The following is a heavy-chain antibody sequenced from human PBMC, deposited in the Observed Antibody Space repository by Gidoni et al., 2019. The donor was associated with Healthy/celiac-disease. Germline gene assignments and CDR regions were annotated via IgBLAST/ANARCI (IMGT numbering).Heavy chain of an antibody. CDR1: GCTLYDYA. CDR2: SRGDGGST. CDR3: AKDFARESSGWYEAPAEY. V-gene: IGHV3-43*02. J-gene: IGHJ4*02. D-gene: IGHD6-19*01. Sequence: EVQLVESGGGVVPPGGSLRLSCPPAGCTLYDYAMHWVRQAPGRGQDGVSLSRGDGGSTYYADSVKGRFTISRDNSKNSLYLQMDSLRTEDTDLYYCAKDFARESSGWYEAPAEYWGQGTLVTVSS.